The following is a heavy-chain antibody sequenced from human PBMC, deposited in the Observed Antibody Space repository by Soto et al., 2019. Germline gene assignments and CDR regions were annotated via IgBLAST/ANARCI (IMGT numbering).Heavy chain of an antibody. CDR2: IKQDVSEK. V-gene: IGHV3-7*04. D-gene: IGHD6-6*01. CDR3: ARVYSSSSGRAMDV. CDR1: GFTFSTYW. J-gene: IGHJ6*02. Sequence: EVQLVESGGGLVQPGGSLRLSCAASGFTFSTYWMSWVRQAPGKGLEWVANIKQDVSEKYYVDSVKGRFTISRDNAQNSLFLQMNSLRAEDTAMYYCARVYSSSSGRAMDVWGQGTTVTVSS.